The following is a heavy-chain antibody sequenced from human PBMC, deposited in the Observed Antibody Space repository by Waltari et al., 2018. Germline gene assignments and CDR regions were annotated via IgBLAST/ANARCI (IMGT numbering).Heavy chain of an antibody. Sequence: QLVESGGGLVQPGGSLRLSCAASGFTFSSYSMNWVRRAPEKGMEWVSYMSSSGNTIYYADSVKGRFTISRDNVKNSLYLQMKSLRAEDTAVYYCAGVWFGELSPLGYWGQGTLVTVSS. J-gene: IGHJ4*02. CDR3: AGVWFGELSPLGY. D-gene: IGHD3-10*01. V-gene: IGHV3-48*01. CDR2: MSSSGNTI. CDR1: GFTFSSYS.